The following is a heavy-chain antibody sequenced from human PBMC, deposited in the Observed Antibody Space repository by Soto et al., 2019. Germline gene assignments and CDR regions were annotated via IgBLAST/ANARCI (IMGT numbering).Heavy chain of an antibody. V-gene: IGHV3-48*02. J-gene: IGHJ4*02. CDR1: GFTFSGYS. D-gene: IGHD3-3*01. CDR3: ARIVRGSGYYCDY. Sequence: PGGSLRLSCAASGFTFSGYSMNWVRQAPGEGLEWVSYISSSGSTIYYADSVKGRFTISRDNAKNCLYLQMNSLRDEDTAVYYCARIVRGSGYYCDYWGQGTLVTVSS. CDR2: ISSSGSTI.